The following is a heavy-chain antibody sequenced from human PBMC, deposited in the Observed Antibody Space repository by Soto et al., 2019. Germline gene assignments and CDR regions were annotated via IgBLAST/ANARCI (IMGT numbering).Heavy chain of an antibody. J-gene: IGHJ3*02. CDR3: ASQYSGSYPDAFDI. V-gene: IGHV4-34*01. Sequence: PSETLSLTCAVYGGSFSGYYWSWIRQPPGKGLEWIGEINHSGSTNYNPSLKSRVTISVDTSKNQFSLKPSSMTAADTAVYYCASQYSGSYPDAFDIWGQGTMVTVSS. D-gene: IGHD1-26*01. CDR2: INHSGST. CDR1: GGSFSGYY.